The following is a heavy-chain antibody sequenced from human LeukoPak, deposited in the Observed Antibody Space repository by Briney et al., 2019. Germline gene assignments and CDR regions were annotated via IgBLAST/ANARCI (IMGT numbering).Heavy chain of an antibody. J-gene: IGHJ4*02. V-gene: IGHV4-59*11. CDR3: ARVRAGGVVN. D-gene: IGHD4-23*01. CDR2: IYYSGST. Sequence: SETLSLTCTVSNDSITGHYWSWIRQPPGKGLEWIGYIYYSGSTNYNPSLKSRVTISVDTSKNQFSLKLSSVTAADTAVYYCARVRAGGVVNWGQGTLVTVSS. CDR1: NDSITGHY.